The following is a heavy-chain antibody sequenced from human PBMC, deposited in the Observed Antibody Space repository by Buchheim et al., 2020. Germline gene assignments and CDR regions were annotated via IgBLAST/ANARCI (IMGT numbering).Heavy chain of an antibody. CDR2: IYYSGST. V-gene: IGHV4-61*01. J-gene: IGHJ4*02. Sequence: QVQLQESGPGLVKPSETLSLTCTVSGGSVSSGSYYWSWIRQPPGKGLEWIGYIYYSGSTNYNPSLKSRVTISVDTSKNQFSLKLSSVTAADTAVYYCARNNYYDSSGYYIDYWGQGT. D-gene: IGHD3-22*01. CDR1: GGSVSSGSYY. CDR3: ARNNYYDSSGYYIDY.